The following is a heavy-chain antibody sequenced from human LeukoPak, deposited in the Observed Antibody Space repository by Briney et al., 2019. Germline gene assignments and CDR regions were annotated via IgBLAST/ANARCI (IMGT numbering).Heavy chain of an antibody. CDR1: GFTVDDYV. J-gene: IGHJ3*02. CDR2: ISWNSGSI. V-gene: IGHV3-9*01. D-gene: IGHD6-19*01. Sequence: PGGSLRLSCAASGFTVDDYVMHWVRQAPGKGLEWDSGISWNSGSIAYADSVKGRFTISRDNAKNSLYLQMNSLRAEDTALYYCAKDSRYSSGWAAFDIWGQGTLVTVSS. CDR3: AKDSRYSSGWAAFDI.